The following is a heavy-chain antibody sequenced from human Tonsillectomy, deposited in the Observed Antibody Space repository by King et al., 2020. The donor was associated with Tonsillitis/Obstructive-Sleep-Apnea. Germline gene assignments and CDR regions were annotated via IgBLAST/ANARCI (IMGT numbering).Heavy chain of an antibody. CDR2: INHSGST. Sequence: VQLQQWGAGLLKPSETLSLTCAVDGGSFSGYYWSWIRQPPGKGLEWIGEINHSGSTNYNPSLKSRVTISVDTSKNQFSLKLSSLTAADTAVYYCARGGRVAAPPGLFDYWGQGTLVTVSS. J-gene: IGHJ4*02. V-gene: IGHV4-34*01. D-gene: IGHD6-19*01. CDR1: GGSFSGYY. CDR3: ARGGRVAAPPGLFDY.